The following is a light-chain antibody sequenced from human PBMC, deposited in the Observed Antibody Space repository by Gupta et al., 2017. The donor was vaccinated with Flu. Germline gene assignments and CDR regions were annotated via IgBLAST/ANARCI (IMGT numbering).Light chain of an antibody. V-gene: IGKV4-1*01. CDR1: QNILYSTNNKNY. Sequence: DIVMTQSPDSLAVSLGESATINCKSSQNILYSTNNKNYLAWYQQKPGQPPKLLIYWASTREAVVPELCRSSGGAADTIITSSMLQDEDVAVYCCQSYNNTPTFGGGTKVEIK. J-gene: IGKJ4*01. CDR3: QSYNNTPT. CDR2: WAS.